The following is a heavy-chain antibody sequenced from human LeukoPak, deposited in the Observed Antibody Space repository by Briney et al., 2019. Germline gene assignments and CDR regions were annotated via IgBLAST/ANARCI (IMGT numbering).Heavy chain of an antibody. V-gene: IGHV4-4*07. CDR3: ARGLPSGY. CDR1: GGSISTFY. Sequence: SGTLSLTCTVSGGSISTFYWSWIRQPAGKGLEWIGRFSTSGSTDYNPSLKSRVTMSVVTSKNQFSLRLSSVTAADTAVYYCARGLPSGYWGQGTLVTVAS. CDR2: FSTSGST. D-gene: IGHD6-25*01. J-gene: IGHJ4*02.